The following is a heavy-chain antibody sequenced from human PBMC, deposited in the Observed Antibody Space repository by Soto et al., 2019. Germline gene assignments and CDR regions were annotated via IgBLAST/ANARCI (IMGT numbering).Heavy chain of an antibody. CDR1: GFTFTDHA. V-gene: IGHV3-23*01. CDR3: AKDVSGAVTPYFDS. CDR2: ISASAGTT. Sequence: EVQLLESGGALVQPGGCLRLSCEAFGFTFTDHAMGWVRQAPGKGLEWVSLISASAGTTYYADSVRGRFTVSRDNAKSTLYLQMNSLRAEDTALYFCAKDVSGAVTPYFDSWGQGSQVTVSS. J-gene: IGHJ4*02. D-gene: IGHD4-17*01.